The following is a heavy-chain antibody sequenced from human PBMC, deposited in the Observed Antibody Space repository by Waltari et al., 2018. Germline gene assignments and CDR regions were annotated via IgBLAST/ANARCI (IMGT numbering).Heavy chain of an antibody. D-gene: IGHD2-21*01. Sequence: QVQLVQSGAEVKKPGASVKVSCKASGYTFTSYDINWGRQATGQGLEWGGWMNPSIGNKGYAKKFQGRVTITRNTSISTAYMELSSLRSEDTAVYYCARGQGGDGYSTWGQGTLVTVSS. J-gene: IGHJ4*02. CDR1: GYTFTSYD. CDR3: ARGQGGDGYST. V-gene: IGHV1-8*03. CDR2: MNPSIGNK.